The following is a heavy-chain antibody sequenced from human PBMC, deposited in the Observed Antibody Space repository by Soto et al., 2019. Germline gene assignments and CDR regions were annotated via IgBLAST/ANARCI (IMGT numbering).Heavy chain of an antibody. D-gene: IGHD4-17*01. V-gene: IGHV3-23*01. CDR2: LFESGRST. J-gene: IGHJ4*02. CDR3: AREIRGTTVTTNFDY. CDR1: GFTFSRYA. Sequence: EVQLLESGGDLVQPGGSLRLSCVASGFTFSRYAVTWVRQAPGKGLEWVSTLFESGRSTYYADSVKGRFTISRDNSKNTLFLQMNSLRAEDTAIYFCAREIRGTTVTTNFDYWGQGTLVTVSS.